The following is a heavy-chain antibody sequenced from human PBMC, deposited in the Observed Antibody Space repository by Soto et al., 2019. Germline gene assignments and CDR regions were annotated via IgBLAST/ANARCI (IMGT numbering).Heavy chain of an antibody. CDR2: IIPIFGTA. D-gene: IGHD2-21*02. Sequence: EASVKVSCKASGGTFSSYAISWVRQAPGQGLEWMGGIIPIFGTANYAQKFQGRVTITADESTSTAYMELSSLRSEDTAVYYCARDGYCGGDCYGANNDAFDIWGQGTMVTVSS. V-gene: IGHV1-69*13. CDR1: GGTFSSYA. J-gene: IGHJ3*02. CDR3: ARDGYCGGDCYGANNDAFDI.